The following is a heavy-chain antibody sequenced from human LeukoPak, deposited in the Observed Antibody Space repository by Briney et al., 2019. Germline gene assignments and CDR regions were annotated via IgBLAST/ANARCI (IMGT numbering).Heavy chain of an antibody. D-gene: IGHD4-11*01. CDR2: ISSSSSYI. CDR3: ARGSTVTTGY. Sequence: PGGSLRLSCAASGFTFSSYSMNRVRQAPGKGLEWVSSISSSSSYIYYADSVKGRFTISRDNAKNSLYLQMNSLRAEDTAVYYCARGSTVTTGYWGQGTLVTVSS. CDR1: GFTFSSYS. V-gene: IGHV3-21*01. J-gene: IGHJ4*02.